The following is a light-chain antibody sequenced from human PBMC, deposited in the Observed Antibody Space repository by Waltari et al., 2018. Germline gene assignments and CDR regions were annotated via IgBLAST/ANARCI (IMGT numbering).Light chain of an antibody. CDR3: AVWDNSLNGVV. CDR1: SSNIGSTP. V-gene: IGLV1-44*01. J-gene: IGLJ2*01. Sequence: QSVLTQPPSASGTPGQRVTISCSGSSSNIGSTPVTWYQQLPGTAPSLLIYGDNRRPSGVPDRFSGSKSGTSASLAISGLQSEDEVDFYCAVWDNSLNGVVFGGGTKLTVL. CDR2: GDN.